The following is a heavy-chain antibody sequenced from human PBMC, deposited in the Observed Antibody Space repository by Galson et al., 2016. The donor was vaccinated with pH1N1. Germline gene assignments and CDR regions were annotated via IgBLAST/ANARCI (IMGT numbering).Heavy chain of an antibody. Sequence: SLRLSCAASGFTFSNTWMHWVRQAPGKGLEWVGRIKSKFHGGATDYAAPVQGRFTISRDDSENTLYLQMNSLKTEDTALYYCFGWHDDAWGTANTFEVWGQGTMVSVSS. CDR3: FGWHDDAWGTANTFEV. D-gene: IGHD3-16*01. CDR1: GFTFSNTW. J-gene: IGHJ3*01. CDR2: IKSKFHGGAT. V-gene: IGHV3-15*01.